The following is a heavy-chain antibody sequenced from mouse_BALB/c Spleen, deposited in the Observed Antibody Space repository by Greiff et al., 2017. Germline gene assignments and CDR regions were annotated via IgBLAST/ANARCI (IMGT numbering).Heavy chain of an antibody. CDR3: ARGLLHAMDY. CDR1: GYSFTGYN. V-gene: IGHV1S135*01. CDR2: IDPYNGGT. J-gene: IGHJ4*01. Sequence: EVQLQQSGPELGKPGASVKISCKASGYSFTGYNMYWVKQSHRKSLEWIGYIDPYNGGTSYNQKSKGKATLTVDKSSSTAYMHLNSLTSEDSAIYYCARGLLHAMDYWGQGTSVTVSS. D-gene: IGHD2-3*01.